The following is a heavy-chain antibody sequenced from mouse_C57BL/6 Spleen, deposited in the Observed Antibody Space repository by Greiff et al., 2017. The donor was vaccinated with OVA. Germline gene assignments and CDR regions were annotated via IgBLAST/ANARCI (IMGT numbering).Heavy chain of an antibody. J-gene: IGHJ2*01. CDR3: AREGGYLFDH. D-gene: IGHD3-1*01. CDR2: INPGSGGT. Sequence: QVQLQQSGAELVRPGTSVKVSCKASGYAFTNYLIEWVKQRPGQGLEWIGVINPGSGGTNYNEKFKGKATLTADKSSSTAYMQLSSLTSEDSAVYFCAREGGYLFDHWGQGTTLTVSS. V-gene: IGHV1-54*01. CDR1: GYAFTNYL.